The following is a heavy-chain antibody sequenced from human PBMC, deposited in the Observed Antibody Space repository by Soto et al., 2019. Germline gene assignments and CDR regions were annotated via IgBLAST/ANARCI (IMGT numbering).Heavy chain of an antibody. CDR2: IYYSGST. J-gene: IGHJ4*02. Sequence: QVQLQESGPGLVKPSETLSLTCTVSGGSISSYYWSWIRQPPGKGLEWIGYIYYSGSTNYNPSLKSRVTISVDTSKNQFSLKRSSVTAADTAVYYCARLRGRGAVAGTGFDYWGQGTLVTVSS. CDR1: GGSISSYY. D-gene: IGHD6-19*01. V-gene: IGHV4-59*08. CDR3: ARLRGRGAVAGTGFDY.